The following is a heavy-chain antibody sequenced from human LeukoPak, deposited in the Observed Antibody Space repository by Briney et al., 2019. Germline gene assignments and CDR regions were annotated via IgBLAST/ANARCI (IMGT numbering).Heavy chain of an antibody. CDR1: GFTFSSYA. D-gene: IGHD2-2*02. V-gene: IGHV3-64*02. CDR2: ISSNGGRT. CDR3: ARQSSRYCSSTSCYIFDY. J-gene: IGHJ4*02. Sequence: PGGSLSLSCAASGFTFSSYAMHWVRQAPGEGLEYVSAISSNGGRTYYADSVKGRFTISRDNSKNTLYLQMGSLRAEDMAVYYCARQSSRYCSSTSCYIFDYWGQGTLVTVSS.